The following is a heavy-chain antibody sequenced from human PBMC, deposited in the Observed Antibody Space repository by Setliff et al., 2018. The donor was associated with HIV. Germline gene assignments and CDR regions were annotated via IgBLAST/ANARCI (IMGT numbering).Heavy chain of an antibody. J-gene: IGHJ4*02. CDR3: AKDFLNSRPYYFDY. CDR1: GFTFSSYA. V-gene: IGHV3-30*01. Sequence: PGGSLRLSCAASGFTFSSYAMHWVRQAPGKGLEWVAVISYDGSNKYYADSVKGRFTISRDNSKNTLYLQMNSLRAEDTAVYYCAKDFLNSRPYYFDYWGQGTLVTVSS. CDR2: ISYDGSNK. D-gene: IGHD1-1*01.